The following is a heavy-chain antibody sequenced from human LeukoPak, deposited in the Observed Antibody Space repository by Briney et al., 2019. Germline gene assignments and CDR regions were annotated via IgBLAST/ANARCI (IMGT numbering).Heavy chain of an antibody. CDR3: ARGGYCSGGSCYEGPPDY. CDR2: IWCDGSKK. D-gene: IGHD2-15*01. CDR1: GFTFSTYG. J-gene: IGHJ4*02. Sequence: GGSLRLSCAASGFTFSTYGMHWVRQAPGKGLEWVAVIWCDGSKKFYVDSVKGRFTISRDNSKNTLYVQMNSLRAEDTAVYYCARGGYCSGGSCYEGPPDYWGQGTLVTVSS. V-gene: IGHV3-33*01.